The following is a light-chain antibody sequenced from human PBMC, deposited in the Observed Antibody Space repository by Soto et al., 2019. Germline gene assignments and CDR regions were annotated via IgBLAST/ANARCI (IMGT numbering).Light chain of an antibody. CDR2: TAS. CDR1: QSINNW. Sequence: GDRVHIPCRASQSINNWLAWYQQKPGKAPNLLIYTASTLQSGVPSRFSGSGSGTEFTLTISSLQPDDFATYYCQQYDSYWWTFGQGTKVDIK. J-gene: IGKJ1*01. V-gene: IGKV1-5*01. CDR3: QQYDSYWWT.